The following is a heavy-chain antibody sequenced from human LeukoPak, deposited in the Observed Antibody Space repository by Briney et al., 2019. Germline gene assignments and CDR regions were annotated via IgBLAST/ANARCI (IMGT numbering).Heavy chain of an antibody. Sequence: GGSLRLSCAASGFTFSSYAMSWVRQIPGKGLEWVSGINGNGGSTYYADSVKGRFTISRDNSKNTLSLQMNSLRAEDTAIYYCAILTVTTAYWGQGTLVTVSS. CDR3: AILTVTTAY. D-gene: IGHD4-17*01. CDR2: INGNGGST. J-gene: IGHJ4*02. CDR1: GFTFSSYA. V-gene: IGHV3-23*01.